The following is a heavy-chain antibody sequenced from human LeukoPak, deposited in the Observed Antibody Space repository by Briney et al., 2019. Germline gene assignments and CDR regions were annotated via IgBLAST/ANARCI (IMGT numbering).Heavy chain of an antibody. CDR1: GGSISSYY. CDR2: IYYSGST. D-gene: IGHD3-16*01. CDR3: ARFGSLREPIHDY. Sequence: SETLSLTCTVSGGSISSYYWSWIRQPPGKGLEWIGYIYYSGSTNYNPSLKSRVTISVDTPKNQFSLNLSSVTAADTAVYYCARFGSLREPIHDYWGQGTLVTVSS. J-gene: IGHJ4*02. V-gene: IGHV4-59*01.